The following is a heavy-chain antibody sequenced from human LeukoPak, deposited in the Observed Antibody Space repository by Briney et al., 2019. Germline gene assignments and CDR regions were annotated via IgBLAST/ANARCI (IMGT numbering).Heavy chain of an antibody. CDR2: IYYSGST. D-gene: IGHD5-24*01. J-gene: IGHJ4*02. CDR1: GGSIRSYY. CDR3: AKDGNGYNLDY. V-gene: IGHV4-59*01. Sequence: SSETLSLTCTVSGGSIRSYYWSWIRQPPGRGLEWIGYIYYSGSTNYNPSLKSRVTISVDTSKNQFSLKLSSVTAEDTAVYYCAKDGNGYNLDYWGQGTLVTASS.